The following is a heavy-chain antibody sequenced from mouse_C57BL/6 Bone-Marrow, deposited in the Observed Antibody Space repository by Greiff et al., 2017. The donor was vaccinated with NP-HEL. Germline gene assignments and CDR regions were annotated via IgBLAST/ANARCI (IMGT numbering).Heavy chain of an antibody. V-gene: IGHV3-8*01. Sequence: DVKLQESGPGLAKPSQTLSLTCSVTGYSITSDYWNWIRKFPGNKLEYMGYISYRGSTSYTPSLKRRISITRDTSKNQYYLQLNSVTTEDTATYYCASYSYAMDYWGQGTSVTVSS. CDR3: ASYSYAMDY. J-gene: IGHJ4*01. CDR1: GYSITSDY. CDR2: ISYRGST.